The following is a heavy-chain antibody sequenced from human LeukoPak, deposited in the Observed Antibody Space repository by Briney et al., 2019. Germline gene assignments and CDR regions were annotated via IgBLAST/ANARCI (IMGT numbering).Heavy chain of an antibody. J-gene: IGHJ4*02. V-gene: IGHV4-39*01. Sequence: SETLSLTCTVSGGSFSSSTYCWGWIRQPPGKGLEWIGNIHYTGSTYYNPPLKSRVIISVDTSKNQFSLKMSSVTAADTAVYYCARLSQTIVTIDYWGQGTLVTVSS. D-gene: IGHD4-17*01. CDR1: GGSFSSSTYC. CDR2: IHYTGST. CDR3: ARLSQTIVTIDY.